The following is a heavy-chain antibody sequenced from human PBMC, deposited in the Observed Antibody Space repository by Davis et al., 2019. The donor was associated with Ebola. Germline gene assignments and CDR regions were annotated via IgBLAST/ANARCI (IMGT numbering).Heavy chain of an antibody. CDR1: GFTFSSYW. J-gene: IGHJ4*02. CDR3: ARPIRDSGIRLLAY. Sequence: GESLKISCAASGFTFSSYWMNWVRQAPGKGLEWVANIKQDGSEKYYVDSVKGRFTISRDNAKDSLYLQMHSLRAEDTAVYYCARPIRDSGIRLLAYWGQGTLVTVSS. CDR2: IKQDGSEK. D-gene: IGHD2-21*02. V-gene: IGHV3-7*03.